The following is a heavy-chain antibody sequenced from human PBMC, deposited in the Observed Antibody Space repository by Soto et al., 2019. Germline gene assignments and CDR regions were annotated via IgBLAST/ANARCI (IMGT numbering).Heavy chain of an antibody. J-gene: IGHJ5*02. CDR1: GYTFTGYY. V-gene: IGHV1-2*02. D-gene: IGHD3-22*01. CDR2: INPNSGGT. CDR3: ARGFFDYYDSSRPEWFDP. Sequence: ASVKVSCKASGYTFTGYYMHWVRQAPGQGLEWMGWINPNSGGTNYAQKFQGRVTMTRDTSISTAYMELSRLRSGDTAVYYCARGFFDYYDSSRPEWFDPWGQGTLVTVSS.